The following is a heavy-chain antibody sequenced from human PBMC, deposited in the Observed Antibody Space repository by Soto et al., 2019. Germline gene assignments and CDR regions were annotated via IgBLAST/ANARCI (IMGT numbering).Heavy chain of an antibody. CDR2: ISTTSFSSSTI. Sequence: PGGSLRLSCAASGFTFSTYGMNWVRQTPGKGLEWVSYISTTSFSSSTIYYADSVKGRFTISRDSAKDSLYLQMNTLRDEDTAIYYCARLGQFDFWGQGTVVTVSS. CDR1: GFTFSTYG. CDR3: ARLGQFDF. V-gene: IGHV3-48*02. J-gene: IGHJ4*02.